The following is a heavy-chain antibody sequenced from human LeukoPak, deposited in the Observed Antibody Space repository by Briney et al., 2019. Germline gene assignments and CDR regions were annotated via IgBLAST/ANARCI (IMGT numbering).Heavy chain of an antibody. CDR3: ARGQVPAARGYNWFDP. Sequence: SETLSLTCAVYGWSFNDYYWNWIRQPPGKGLECIGEINARGDTNYNPSLKSRVTISVDTSKKQFSLRLTSMIAADTALYYCARGQVPAARGYNWFDPWGQGTLVTVST. J-gene: IGHJ5*02. CDR2: INARGDT. V-gene: IGHV4-34*01. D-gene: IGHD2-2*01. CDR1: GWSFNDYY.